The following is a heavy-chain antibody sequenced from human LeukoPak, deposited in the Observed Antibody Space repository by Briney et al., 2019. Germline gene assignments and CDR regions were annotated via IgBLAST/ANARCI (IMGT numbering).Heavy chain of an antibody. CDR2: ISSTSDYI. CDR3: ARDGYYYDSSGFSY. Sequence: PGGSLRVSCATSGFTFNTSSLNWVRQAPGKGLEWVSSISSTSDYIYYADSVKGRFTISRDNAKNSLYLQMNSLRAEDTAVYYCARDGYYYDSSGFSYWGQGTLVTVSS. V-gene: IGHV3-21*01. J-gene: IGHJ4*02. D-gene: IGHD3-22*01. CDR1: GFTFNTSS.